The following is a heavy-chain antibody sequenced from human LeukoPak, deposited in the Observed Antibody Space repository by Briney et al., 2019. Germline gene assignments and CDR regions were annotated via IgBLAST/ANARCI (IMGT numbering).Heavy chain of an antibody. J-gene: IGHJ4*02. CDR2: ISYDGSNK. Sequence: GGSLRLSCAASGFTFSSYAMHWVRQAPGKGLGRGAVISYDGSNKYYADSVKGGFTISRDNSKNTLYLQMNSLRAEDTAVYYCARDHGIAVAGYYFDYWGQGTLVTVSS. D-gene: IGHD6-19*01. CDR1: GFTFSSYA. V-gene: IGHV3-30*04. CDR3: ARDHGIAVAGYYFDY.